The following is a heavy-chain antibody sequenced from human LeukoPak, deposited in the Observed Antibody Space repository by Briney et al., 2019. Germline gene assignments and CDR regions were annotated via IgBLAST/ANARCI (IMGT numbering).Heavy chain of an antibody. CDR1: GFTFSSYI. J-gene: IGHJ6*02. D-gene: IGHD3-10*01. Sequence: PGGSQSLSCSASGFTFSSYIVHWVRQAPGKGLEYVSAITSIGGSTYYADSVKGRFTISRDNSKNTLYLQMSSLRPEDTAVYYCVKDDSYYYGSGSSNDWGQGTPGTGSS. CDR2: ITSIGGST. V-gene: IGHV3-64D*06. CDR3: VKDDSYYYGSGSSND.